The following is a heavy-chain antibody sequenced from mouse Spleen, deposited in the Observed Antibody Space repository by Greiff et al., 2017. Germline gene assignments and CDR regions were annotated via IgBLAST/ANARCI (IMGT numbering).Heavy chain of an antibody. CDR1: GFSFTSYG. D-gene: IGHD1-1*02. CDR2: IWAGGST. V-gene: IGHV2-9*02. CDR3: ARDGGNYGYYAMDY. Sequence: VKLVESGPGLVAPSQSLSITCTVSGFSFTSYGVHWVRQPPGKGLEWLGVIWAGGSTNYNSALMSRLSISKDNSKSQVFLKMNSLQTDDTAMYYCARDGGNYGYYAMDYWGQGTSVTVSS. J-gene: IGHJ4*01.